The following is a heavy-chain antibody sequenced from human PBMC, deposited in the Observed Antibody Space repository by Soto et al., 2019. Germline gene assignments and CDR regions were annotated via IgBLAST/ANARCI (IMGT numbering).Heavy chain of an antibody. CDR1: GDSVSSNSAA. V-gene: IGHV6-1*01. Sequence: QTLSLTCAISGDSVSSNSAAWNWIRQSPSRGLEWLGRTYYRSKWYNDYAVSVKSRITINPDTSKNQFSLQLNSVTPEDTAVYYCARDVGYGSSWPDDDFDIWGQGTMVTVSS. CDR2: TYYRSKWYN. D-gene: IGHD6-13*01. J-gene: IGHJ3*02. CDR3: ARDVGYGSSWPDDDFDI.